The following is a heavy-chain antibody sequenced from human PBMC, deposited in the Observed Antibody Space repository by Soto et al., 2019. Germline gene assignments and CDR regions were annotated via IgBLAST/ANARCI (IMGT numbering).Heavy chain of an antibody. D-gene: IGHD3-22*01. CDR1: EYTFTSYD. V-gene: IGHV1-8*01. CDR2: MNPNSGNT. CDR3: ARIASYDTNGPLDYYYGMDV. J-gene: IGHJ6*02. Sequence: QVQLVQSGAEVKKPGASVKVSCKASEYTFTSYDIGWERQATGQGHERMGWMNPNSGNTGSVKKFHGTVTRTRNTSMGTAYMELSSLRSDDTAVYYCARIASYDTNGPLDYYYGMDVWCQGTTVTVSS.